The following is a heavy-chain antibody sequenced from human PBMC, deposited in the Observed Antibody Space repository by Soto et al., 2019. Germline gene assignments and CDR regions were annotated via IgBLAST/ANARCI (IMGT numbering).Heavy chain of an antibody. CDR1: GFTFSSYA. V-gene: IGHV3-23*01. Sequence: PVGSLRLSCAASGFTFSSYAMSWVRQAPGKGLEWVSAISGSGGSTYYADSVKGRFTISRDNSKNTLYLQMNSLRAEDTAVYYCAKDQGPDGIFGVVTPVDYWGQGTLVTVSS. D-gene: IGHD3-3*01. J-gene: IGHJ4*02. CDR3: AKDQGPDGIFGVVTPVDY. CDR2: ISGSGGST.